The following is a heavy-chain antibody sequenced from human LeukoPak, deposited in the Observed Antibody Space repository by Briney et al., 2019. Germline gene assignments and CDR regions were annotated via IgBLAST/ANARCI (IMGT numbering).Heavy chain of an antibody. J-gene: IGHJ4*02. CDR2: MNPDGSDS. D-gene: IGHD2-8*01. V-gene: IGHV3-7*01. Sequence: GGSLRLSCAVSGLTFSGYWITWIRQAPGKGLVWVASMNPDGSDSRYVDSVKGRFTISRDNSKNLLYLQLTSLRAEDTALYYCARYRGRNAFYYWGQGTLVSVSS. CDR1: GLTFSGYW. CDR3: ARYRGRNAFYY.